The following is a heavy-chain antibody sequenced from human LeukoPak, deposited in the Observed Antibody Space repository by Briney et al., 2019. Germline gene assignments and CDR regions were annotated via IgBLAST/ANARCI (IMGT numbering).Heavy chain of an antibody. Sequence: GGSLRLSCAASGFTFSSYWMSWVRQAPGKGLEWVANIKQDGSEKYYVDSVKGRFTISRDNAKNSLYLQMNSLRAEDTAVYYCARAGTYYDFWSGYYLFDYWGQGTLVTVSS. CDR3: ARAGTYYDFWSGYYLFDY. V-gene: IGHV3-7*01. CDR1: GFTFSSYW. J-gene: IGHJ4*02. CDR2: IKQDGSEK. D-gene: IGHD3-3*01.